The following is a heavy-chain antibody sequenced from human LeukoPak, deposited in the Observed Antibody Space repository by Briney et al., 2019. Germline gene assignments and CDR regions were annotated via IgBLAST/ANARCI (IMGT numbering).Heavy chain of an antibody. CDR2: INPNSGGT. J-gene: IGHJ4*02. V-gene: IGHV1-2*02. Sequence: GASVKVSCKASGYTFTGYYMHWVRQAPGQGLEWMGWINPNSGGTNYAQKFQGRVTMTRNTSISTAYMELSSLRSEDTAVYYCARGPNYYDSSGYSTTSDYWGQGTLVTVSS. D-gene: IGHD3-22*01. CDR3: ARGPNYYDSSGYSTTSDY. CDR1: GYTFTGYY.